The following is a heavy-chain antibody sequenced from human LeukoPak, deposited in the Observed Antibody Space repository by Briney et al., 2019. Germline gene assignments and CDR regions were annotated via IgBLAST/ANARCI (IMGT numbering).Heavy chain of an antibody. V-gene: IGHV1-18*01. CDR3: ARGWLRSYWAMDV. Sequence: ASVTVSFTASGYTFTIYGISWGRQAPGQGLEWMGWISAYNGNTNYAQKLQGRVTMTTDTSTSTAYMELRSLRSDDTAVYYCARGWLRSYWAMDVWGQGTTVSVS. CDR2: ISAYNGNT. D-gene: IGHD5-12*01. CDR1: GYTFTIYG. J-gene: IGHJ6*02.